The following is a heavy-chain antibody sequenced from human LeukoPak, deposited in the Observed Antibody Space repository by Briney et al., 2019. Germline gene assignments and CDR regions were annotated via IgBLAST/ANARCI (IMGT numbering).Heavy chain of an antibody. D-gene: IGHD3-16*01. CDR2: VRRDDGRT. CDR1: GFTLDDYA. V-gene: IGHV3-43D*04. J-gene: IGHJ4*02. Sequence: GGSLRLSCAASGFTLDDYAMHWVRQPPGKGLEWISLVRRDDGRTFYAGSVRGRFTISRDNRKNSLFLQMTSLRPEDTTFYYCVKGGEDAAMAPNSWGRGTLVIVSS. CDR3: VKGGEDAAMAPNS.